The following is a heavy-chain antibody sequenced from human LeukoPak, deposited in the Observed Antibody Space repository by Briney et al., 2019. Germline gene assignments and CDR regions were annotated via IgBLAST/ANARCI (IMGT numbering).Heavy chain of an antibody. D-gene: IGHD2-15*01. CDR1: GFTFSSYS. J-gene: IGHJ3*02. CDR2: ISSSSSFI. V-gene: IGHV3-21*01. Sequence: GGSLRLSCAASGFTFSSYSMNWVRQAPGKGLEWVSSISSSSSFIYYADSVKGRFTISRDNAKNSLYLQMNSLRAEDTAVYYCARVVSGGGRGAFDIWGQGTMVTVSS. CDR3: ARVVSGGGRGAFDI.